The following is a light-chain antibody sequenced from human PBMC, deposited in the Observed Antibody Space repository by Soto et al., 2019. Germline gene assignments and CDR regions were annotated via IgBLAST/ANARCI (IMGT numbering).Light chain of an antibody. CDR2: RAS. CDR3: HPHETYPLA. CDR1: RDIGTW. J-gene: IGKJ4*01. V-gene: IGKV1-5*03. Sequence: TQMTQSPSTLSASVGESASITCRASRDIGTWLAWFQQKPGRAPNLLIYRASTLARGVPSSFSGSGSGTEFTLTISSLQPDDVATYYCHPHETYPLAFGGGTKVDI.